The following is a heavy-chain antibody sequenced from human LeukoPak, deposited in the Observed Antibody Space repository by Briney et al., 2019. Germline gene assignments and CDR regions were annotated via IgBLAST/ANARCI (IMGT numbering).Heavy chain of an antibody. J-gene: IGHJ4*02. CDR3: ARGRVGATDYFDY. D-gene: IGHD1-26*01. CDR1: GGSISSGNYY. Sequence: SETLSLTCTVSGGSISSGNYYWSWIRQHPGKGLEWIGYIHHSGSTYYNPSLKSRVIISVDTSKNQFSLKLSSVTAADTAVYYCARGRVGATDYFDYWGQGTLVTVSS. V-gene: IGHV4-31*03. CDR2: IHHSGST.